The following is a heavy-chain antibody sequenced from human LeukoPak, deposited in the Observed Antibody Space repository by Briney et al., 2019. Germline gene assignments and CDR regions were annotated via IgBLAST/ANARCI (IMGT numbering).Heavy chain of an antibody. CDR1: GYTFTSYG. J-gene: IGHJ6*02. D-gene: IGHD3-16*02. V-gene: IGHV1-18*01. CDR3: ARASLGLDYYYGMDV. Sequence: ASVKVSCKASGYTFTSYGISWVGQARGQGLEWMGLISSYNGNTNYAQKLQGRVTMTTDTSTSTAYMELRSLRSDDTAVYYCARASLGLDYYYGMDVWGQGTTVTVSS. CDR2: ISSYNGNT.